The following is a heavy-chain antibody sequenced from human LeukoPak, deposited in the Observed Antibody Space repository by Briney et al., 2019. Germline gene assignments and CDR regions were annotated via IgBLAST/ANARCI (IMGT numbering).Heavy chain of an antibody. D-gene: IGHD3-3*01. Sequence: ASVKVSCKASGYTFTSYGISWVRQAPGQGLEWMGWISAYNGNTNYAQKLQGRVTMTTDTSTRTAYMELRSLRSDDTAVYYCARVRRFLEWLPQYYYYYMDVWGKGTTVTVSS. V-gene: IGHV1-18*01. CDR2: ISAYNGNT. CDR3: ARVRRFLEWLPQYYYYYMDV. CDR1: GYTFTSYG. J-gene: IGHJ6*03.